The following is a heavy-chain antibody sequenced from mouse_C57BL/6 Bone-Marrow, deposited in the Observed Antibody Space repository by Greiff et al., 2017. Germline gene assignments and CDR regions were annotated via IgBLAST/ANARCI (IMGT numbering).Heavy chain of an antibody. Sequence: EVKLMESGGGLVQPGGSMKLSCAASGFTFSDAWMDWVRQSPEKGLEWVAEIRNKANNHATYYAESVKGRFTISRDDSKSSVYLQMNSLRAEDTGIYYCTRGVRVPWYFDVWGTGTTVTVSS. CDR3: TRGVRVPWYFDV. V-gene: IGHV6-6*01. CDR2: IRNKANNHAT. D-gene: IGHD6-1*01. CDR1: GFTFSDAW. J-gene: IGHJ1*03.